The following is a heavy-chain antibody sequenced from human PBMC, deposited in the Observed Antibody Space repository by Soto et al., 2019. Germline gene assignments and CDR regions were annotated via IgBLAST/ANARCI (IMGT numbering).Heavy chain of an antibody. J-gene: IGHJ5*02. CDR1: GGSISSGGYY. CDR2: IYYSGST. Sequence: PSETLSLTCTVSGGSISSGGYYWSWIRQHPGKGLEWIGYIYYSGSTYYNPSLKSRVTISVDTSKNHFSLKLSSVTAADTAVYYCARVKRSTSRLDPWGQGTLVTVSS. CDR3: ARVKRSTSRLDP. D-gene: IGHD1-26*01. V-gene: IGHV4-31*03.